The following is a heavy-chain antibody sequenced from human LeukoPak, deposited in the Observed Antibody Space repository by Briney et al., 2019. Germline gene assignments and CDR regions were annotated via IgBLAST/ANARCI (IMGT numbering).Heavy chain of an antibody. Sequence: SETLSLTCTVSGGSISSGGYYWSWIRQPPGKGLEWIGYIYHSGSTYYNPSLKSRVTISVDRSKNQFSLKLSSVTAADTAVYYCASGSGSYSYFQHWGRGTLVTVSS. J-gene: IGHJ1*01. V-gene: IGHV4-30-2*01. CDR3: ASGSGSYSYFQH. D-gene: IGHD1-26*01. CDR2: IYHSGST. CDR1: GGSISSGGYY.